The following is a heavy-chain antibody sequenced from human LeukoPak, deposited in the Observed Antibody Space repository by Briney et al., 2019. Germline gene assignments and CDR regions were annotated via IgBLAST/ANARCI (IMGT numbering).Heavy chain of an antibody. D-gene: IGHD3-16*02. CDR2: INHSGST. CDR1: GGSFSGYY. J-gene: IGHJ6*02. V-gene: IGHV4-34*01. Sequence: SETLSLTCAVYGGSFSGYYWSWIRQPPGKGLEWIGEINHSGSTNYNPSLKSRVTISVDTSKNQFSLKLSSVTAADTAVYYCARAQSDDYVWGSYRYALEGTRYYYYGMDVWGQGTTVTVSS. CDR3: ARAQSDDYVWGSYRYALEGTRYYYYGMDV.